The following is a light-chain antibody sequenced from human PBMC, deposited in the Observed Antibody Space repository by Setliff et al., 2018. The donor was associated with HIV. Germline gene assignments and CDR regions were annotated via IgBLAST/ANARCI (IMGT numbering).Light chain of an antibody. CDR1: SSDVGGYNY. V-gene: IGLV2-11*01. CDR2: DVS. Sequence: QSVLTRPASVSGSPGQSVTISCTGTSSDVGGYNYVSWYQQHPGKAPKLMIYDVSKRPSGVPDRFSGSKSGNTASLTISGLQAEDEADYYCSAYSTLFIYIFGTGTKVTVL. J-gene: IGLJ1*01. CDR3: SAYSTLFIYI.